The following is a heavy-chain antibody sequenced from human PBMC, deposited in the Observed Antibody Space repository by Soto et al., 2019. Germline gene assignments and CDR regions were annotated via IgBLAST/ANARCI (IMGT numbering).Heavy chain of an antibody. D-gene: IGHD4-17*01. CDR1: GFTCSDHY. Sequence: EVQLVESGGGLVQPGGSLRLSCAASGFTCSDHYMDWVRQAPGKGLEWVGRTRNKANSYTTEYAASVKGRFTISRDDSKNSLYLQMDSLKTEDTAVYYCARAGISGDTSPFDYWGQGTLVTVSS. CDR2: TRNKANSYTT. V-gene: IGHV3-72*01. CDR3: ARAGISGDTSPFDY. J-gene: IGHJ4*02.